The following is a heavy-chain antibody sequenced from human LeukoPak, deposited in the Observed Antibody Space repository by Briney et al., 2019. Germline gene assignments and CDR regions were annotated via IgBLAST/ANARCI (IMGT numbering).Heavy chain of an antibody. V-gene: IGHV3-33*01. D-gene: IGHD1-26*01. J-gene: IGHJ4*02. CDR1: GFTFSDSG. CDR2: IWSDGRNR. CDR3: ARDGGTIATRYYFDY. Sequence: GGSLRLSCAASGFTFSDSGMHWVRQAPGKGLEWVAVIWSDGRNRYYADSVKGRFTISRDNSKNTLSLEMNRLRAEDTAIYYCARDGGTIATRYYFDYWGQGTLVTVSS.